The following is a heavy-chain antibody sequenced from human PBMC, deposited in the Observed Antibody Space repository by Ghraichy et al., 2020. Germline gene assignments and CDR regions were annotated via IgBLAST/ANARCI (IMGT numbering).Heavy chain of an antibody. D-gene: IGHD7-27*01. V-gene: IGHV4-34*01. CDR1: GGSFSGYY. J-gene: IGHJ3*02. CDR3: ALGRGLGRRTFDI. Sequence: SETLSLTCAVYGGSFSGYYWSWIRQPPGKGLEWIGEINHSGSTNYNPSLKSRVTISVDTSKNQFSLKLSSVTAADTAVYYCALGRGLGRRTFDIWGQGTMVTVSS. CDR2: INHSGST.